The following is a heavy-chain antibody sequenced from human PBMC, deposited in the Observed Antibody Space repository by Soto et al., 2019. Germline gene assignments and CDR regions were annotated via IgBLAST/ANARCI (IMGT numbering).Heavy chain of an antibody. CDR2: IFYTGNT. Sequence: SETLSLTCTVSGGSINTYWSWIRQPPGKGLEWLGYIFYTGNTNYNPSLRGRVTMSMDTSKSQFSLKLRSVTAADTAVYYCARHKGTVTVYGGGYDSEFAYSGQGIFVTVSS. D-gene: IGHD5-12*01. CDR1: GGSINTY. CDR3: ARHKGTVTVYGGGYDSEFAY. V-gene: IGHV4-59*08. J-gene: IGHJ4*02.